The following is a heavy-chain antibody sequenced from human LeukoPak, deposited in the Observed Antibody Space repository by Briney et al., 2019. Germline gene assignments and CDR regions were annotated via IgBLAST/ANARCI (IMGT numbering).Heavy chain of an antibody. J-gene: IGHJ4*02. V-gene: IGHV3-21*01. Sequence: GGSLRLSCAASGFTFSSYSMNWVRQAPGKGLEWVSSISSSSSYIYYADSVKGRFTISRDNAKNSLYLQMNSLRAEDTAAYYCARRADYFNYFDYWGQGTLVTVSS. CDR1: GFTFSSYS. D-gene: IGHD2/OR15-2a*01. CDR2: ISSSSSYI. CDR3: ARRADYFNYFDY.